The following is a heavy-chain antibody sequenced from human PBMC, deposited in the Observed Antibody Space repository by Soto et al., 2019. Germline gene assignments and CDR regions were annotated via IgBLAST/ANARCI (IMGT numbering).Heavy chain of an antibody. CDR3: AMVDNFVTPTPQDV. J-gene: IGHJ6*02. D-gene: IGHD3-16*02. CDR2: ISPYSGNT. V-gene: IGHV1-18*01. CDR1: GHIVVNYG. Sequence: QVQLVQSGDEVRKPGSSVKFSCEASGHIVVNYGIAWVRQAPGQGVEWMGWISPYSGNTHYARKVQGRLTMTTETSTSTGYMDLGSLTSDDTAVYYCAMVDNFVTPTPQDVWGQGTTVTVSS.